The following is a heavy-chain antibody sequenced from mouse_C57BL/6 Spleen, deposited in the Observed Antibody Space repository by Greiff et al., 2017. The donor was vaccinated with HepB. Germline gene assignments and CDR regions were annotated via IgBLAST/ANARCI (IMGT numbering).Heavy chain of an antibody. D-gene: IGHD1-1*01. CDR1: GYSFTGYY. CDR2: INPSTGGT. V-gene: IGHV1-42*01. J-gene: IGHJ1*03. Sequence: EVQLQQSGPELVKPGASVKISCKASGYSFTGYYMNWVKQSPEKSLEWIGEINPSTGGTTYNQKFKAKATLTVDKSSSTAYMQLKSLTSEDSAVYYCVITTVGDWYFDVWGTGTTVTVSS. CDR3: VITTVGDWYFDV.